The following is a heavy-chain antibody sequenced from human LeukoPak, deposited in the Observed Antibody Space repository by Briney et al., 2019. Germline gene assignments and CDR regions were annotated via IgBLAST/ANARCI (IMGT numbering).Heavy chain of an antibody. V-gene: IGHV4-59*01. CDR1: GVSIRRYY. D-gene: IGHD6-13*01. J-gene: IGHJ4*02. CDR2: IYYSGST. CDR3: ASIAAADYFDY. Sequence: SETLSISCSVSGVSIRRYYWSLIRQPPGKGLEWIGYIYYSGSTNYNPSLKSRVTMSVDTWKNQFSLSLSSVTAADTAVYYCASIAAADYFDYWGQGTLVTVAS.